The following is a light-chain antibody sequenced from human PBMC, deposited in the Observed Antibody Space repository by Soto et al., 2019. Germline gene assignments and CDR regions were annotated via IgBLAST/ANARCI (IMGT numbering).Light chain of an antibody. CDR3: QQRSNWPT. CDR1: QSVSSY. Sequence: EIVLTQAPATLSFSPGERATLSCRASQSVSSYLAWYQQKPGQAPRLLIYDASNRATGIPARFSGSGSGTDFTLTISSLEPEDFAVYYCQQRSNWPTLGPGTKVDIK. V-gene: IGKV3-11*01. CDR2: DAS. J-gene: IGKJ3*01.